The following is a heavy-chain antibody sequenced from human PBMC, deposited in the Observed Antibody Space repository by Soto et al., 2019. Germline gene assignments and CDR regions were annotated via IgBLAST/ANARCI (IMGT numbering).Heavy chain of an antibody. J-gene: IGHJ6*02. CDR2: IYPGDSDA. CDR1: GYSFTSYW. V-gene: IGHV5-51*01. Sequence: GESLKISCKGSGYSFTSYWIAWVRQMPGKGLEWMGIIYPGDSDARYSPSFHGQVTISADKSISTAYLQWSSLKASDTAMFYCARHGAGGSGDKGYYGMDVWGQGTTVTVSS. D-gene: IGHD3-10*01. CDR3: ARHGAGGSGDKGYYGMDV.